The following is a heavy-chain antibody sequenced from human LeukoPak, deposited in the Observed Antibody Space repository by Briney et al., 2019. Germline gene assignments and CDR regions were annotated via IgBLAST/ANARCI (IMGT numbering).Heavy chain of an antibody. V-gene: IGHV3-23*01. J-gene: IGHJ4*02. CDR1: GFTFSTYA. Sequence: GGSLRLSCAASGFTFSTYALSWVRQAPGKGLEWVSSISGSDNSTYYADSVKGRFTISRDNSKNTLYLQMNSLRAEDTAAYYCASTQRGDYFDYWGQGTLVTVSS. D-gene: IGHD2-15*01. CDR3: ASTQRGDYFDY. CDR2: ISGSDNST.